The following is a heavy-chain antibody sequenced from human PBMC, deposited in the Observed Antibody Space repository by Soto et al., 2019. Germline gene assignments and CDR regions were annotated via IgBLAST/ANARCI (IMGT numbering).Heavy chain of an antibody. CDR2: INSDGSST. CDR1: GFTFSSYW. D-gene: IGHD6-19*01. J-gene: IGHJ6*02. CDR3: ARVKQWLTLYYYGMDV. V-gene: IGHV3-74*01. Sequence: GGSLRLSCAASGFTFSSYWMHWVRQAPGKGLVWVSRINSDGSSTSYADSVKGRFTISRDNAKNTLYLQMNSLRAEDTAVYYCARVKQWLTLYYYGMDVWGQGTTVTVSS.